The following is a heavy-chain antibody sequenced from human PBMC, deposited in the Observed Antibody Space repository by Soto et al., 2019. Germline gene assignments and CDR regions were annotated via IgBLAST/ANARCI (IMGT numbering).Heavy chain of an antibody. CDR2: INGDGSTT. V-gene: IGHV3-74*03. CDR3: ARALSSSPV. CDR1: GFAFSTFW. J-gene: IGHJ4*02. Sequence: GGSLRLSCAASGFAFSTFWMHWVRQAPGKGLVWVSRINGDGSTTTYADSVKGRFTISRDNAKNTLYLQMNSLRVEDTAVYYCARALSSSPVWGLGPLVTSPQ. D-gene: IGHD6-6*01.